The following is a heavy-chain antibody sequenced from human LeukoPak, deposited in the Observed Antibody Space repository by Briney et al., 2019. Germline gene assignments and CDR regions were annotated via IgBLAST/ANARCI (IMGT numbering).Heavy chain of an antibody. Sequence: PSETLSLTCTVSGGSISSYYWSWIRQPPGKGLEWIGYIYYSGSTNYNPSLKSRVTISVDTSKNQFSLKLNSVTAADTAVYYCARAGNWNDLDYWGQGTLVTVSS. V-gene: IGHV4-59*01. D-gene: IGHD1-1*01. CDR3: ARAGNWNDLDY. CDR1: GGSISSYY. CDR2: IYYSGST. J-gene: IGHJ4*02.